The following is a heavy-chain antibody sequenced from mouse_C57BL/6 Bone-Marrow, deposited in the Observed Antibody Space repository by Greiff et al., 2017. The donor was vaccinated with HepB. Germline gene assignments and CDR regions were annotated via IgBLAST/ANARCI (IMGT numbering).Heavy chain of an antibody. J-gene: IGHJ3*01. CDR2: INPYNGGT. CDR1: GYTFTDYY. D-gene: IGHD1-1*01. V-gene: IGHV1-19*01. Sequence: EVQRVESGPVLVKPGASVKMSCKASGYTFTDYYMNWVKQSHGKSLEWIGVINPYNGGTSYNQKFKGKATLTVDKSSSTAYMELNSLTSEDSAVYYCARGWYYGSSAWFAYWGQGTLVTVSA. CDR3: ARGWYYGSSAWFAY.